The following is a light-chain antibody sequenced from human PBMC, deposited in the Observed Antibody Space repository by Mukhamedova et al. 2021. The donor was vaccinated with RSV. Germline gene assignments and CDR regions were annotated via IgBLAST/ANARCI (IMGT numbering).Light chain of an antibody. V-gene: IGKV1-39*01. J-gene: IGKJ1*01. CDR2: AAS. CDR3: QQSHTTPWT. Sequence: HGKAPRFLIYAASSLQHGVPSRFVGSGPGTDFTLTISGLQLEDFATYYCQQSHTTPWTFGQGTKVEIK.